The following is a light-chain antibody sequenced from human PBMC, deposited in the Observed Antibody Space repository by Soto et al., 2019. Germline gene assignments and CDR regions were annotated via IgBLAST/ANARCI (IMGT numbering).Light chain of an antibody. CDR1: QSVNSN. V-gene: IGKV3-15*01. Sequence: EIVMTQSPATLSLFPGERATFSCMASQSVNSNLAWFQQKPGQAPRLLIYGGSTRAAGILARFSGSGSGTEFTLTISSLQSEDFAVYYCQYYNNWPRTFGQGTKLEI. CDR3: QYYNNWPRT. CDR2: GGS. J-gene: IGKJ2*01.